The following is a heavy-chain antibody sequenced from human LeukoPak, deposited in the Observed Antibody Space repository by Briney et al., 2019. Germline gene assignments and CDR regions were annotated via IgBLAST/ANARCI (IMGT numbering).Heavy chain of an antibody. V-gene: IGHV4-59*12. CDR1: GGSLSGYY. J-gene: IGHJ6*03. CDR2: IFYTGTT. D-gene: IGHD6-13*01. CDR3: ARGSSWYNYYYYYMDV. Sequence: SETLSLTCTVSGGSLSGYYWTWIRQPPGKTLEWIAYIFYTGTTNYNPSLESRVTISVDTSRNQFSLKLSSVTAADTAVYYCARGSSWYNYYYYYMDVWGKGTTVTVSS.